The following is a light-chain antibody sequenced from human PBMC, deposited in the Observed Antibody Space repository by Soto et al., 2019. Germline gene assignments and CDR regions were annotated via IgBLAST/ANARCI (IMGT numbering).Light chain of an antibody. V-gene: IGKV1-27*01. Sequence: DIQMTQSPTTLSASVGDRVTITCRASQGISNYLAWYQQKPGKVPKLLIYGASTLQSGVPSRFSGSGSGTDFTLTISSLQPEDVATYYCQKYNGDSRTFGEGTKVDI. CDR1: QGISNY. CDR3: QKYNGDSRT. J-gene: IGKJ1*01. CDR2: GAS.